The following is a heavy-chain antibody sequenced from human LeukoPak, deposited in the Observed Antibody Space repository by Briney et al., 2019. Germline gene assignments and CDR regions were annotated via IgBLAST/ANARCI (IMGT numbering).Heavy chain of an antibody. CDR3: ARGGAGIAAAGRGMDV. Sequence: PSETLSLTCTVSGASINSGYWSWIRQPPGKGLEWIGLIHHTGSTEYNPSLKSRVSMSVDTSKRQLSLKVTSVTAADTAVYFCARGGAGIAAAGRGMDVWGQGTTVTVSS. D-gene: IGHD6-13*01. CDR2: IHHTGST. CDR1: GASINSGY. V-gene: IGHV4-59*01. J-gene: IGHJ6*02.